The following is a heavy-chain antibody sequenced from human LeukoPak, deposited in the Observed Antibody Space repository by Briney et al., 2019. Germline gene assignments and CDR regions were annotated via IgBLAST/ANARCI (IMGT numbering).Heavy chain of an antibody. CDR1: GFTFSSYA. CDR3: AKDKVAEAGGQDAFDV. Sequence: QPGGSLRLSCAASGFTFSSYAMSWVRQAPGKGLEWVSGISGSGGSAYYAESVQGRFTFSRDNSKNILYLEMNSLTAEDTAVYYCAKDKVAEAGGQDAFDVWGQGTMVTVSS. D-gene: IGHD6-13*01. V-gene: IGHV3-23*01. CDR2: ISGSGGSA. J-gene: IGHJ3*01.